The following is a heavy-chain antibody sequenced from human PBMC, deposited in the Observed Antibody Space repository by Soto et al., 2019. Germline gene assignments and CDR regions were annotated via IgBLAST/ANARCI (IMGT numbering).Heavy chain of an antibody. Sequence: SETLSLTCAVYGGSFSGYYWSWIRQPPGKGLEWIGEINHSGSTNYNPSLKSRVTISVDTSKNQFSLKLSSVTAADTAVYYCARGYYYDSSGYYVLDYFDYWGQGTLVTVSS. J-gene: IGHJ4*02. CDR1: GGSFSGYY. CDR3: ARGYYYDSSGYYVLDYFDY. V-gene: IGHV4-34*01. D-gene: IGHD3-22*01. CDR2: INHSGST.